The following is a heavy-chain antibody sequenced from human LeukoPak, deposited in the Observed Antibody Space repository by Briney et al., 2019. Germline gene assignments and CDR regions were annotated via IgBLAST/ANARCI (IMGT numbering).Heavy chain of an antibody. J-gene: IGHJ4*02. Sequence: GASVKVSCKASGYTFTGYYMHWVRQAPGQGLEWMGWINPNSGGTNYAQKFQGRVTMTRDTSIGTVYMELSGLRSDDTAVYYCAREGGYYDILTGYSHNYFDYWGQGTLVTVSS. CDR2: INPNSGGT. D-gene: IGHD3-9*01. V-gene: IGHV1-2*02. CDR1: GYTFTGYY. CDR3: AREGGYYDILTGYSHNYFDY.